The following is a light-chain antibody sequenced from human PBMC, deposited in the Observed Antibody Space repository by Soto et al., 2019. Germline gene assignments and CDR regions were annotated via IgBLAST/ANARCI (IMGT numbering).Light chain of an antibody. CDR2: DAS. J-gene: IGKJ4*01. CDR3: QEGTFWPA. V-gene: IGKV3-11*01. Sequence: IVVTTSPAILKLFLWGKATLSGRASQIVSGSLGWYQQKPGQAPRLIIYDASVRATGIPARFSGSGSGTDFTLTISSLEPEDFAVYYCQEGTFWPAFGGGTKVDI. CDR1: QIVSGS.